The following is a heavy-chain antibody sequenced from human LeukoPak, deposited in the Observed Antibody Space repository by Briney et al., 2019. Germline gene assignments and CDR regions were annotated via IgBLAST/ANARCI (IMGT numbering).Heavy chain of an antibody. V-gene: IGHV3-15*01. CDR2: IRAKTNGGTA. D-gene: IGHD3-10*01. CDR3: TRSITMVRGVIMDDYYYYYMDV. Sequence: GGSLRLSCAASGFTFSNAWMSWVRRAPGKGLDWVGRIRAKTNGGTADYTPPVKGRFTISRDDSKNTLYLQMNSLKTEDTAVYYCTRSITMVRGVIMDDYYYYYMDVWGKGTTVTISS. CDR1: GFTFSNAW. J-gene: IGHJ6*03.